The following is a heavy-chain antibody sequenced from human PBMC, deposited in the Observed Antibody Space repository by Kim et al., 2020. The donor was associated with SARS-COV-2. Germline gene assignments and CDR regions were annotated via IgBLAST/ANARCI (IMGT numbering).Heavy chain of an antibody. CDR2: T. CDR3: ARHLRNWYFDL. Sequence: TDYNPAPESRVTISVDPSKNQFSLKLSSVTAADTAVYYCARHLRNWYFDLWGRGTLVTVSS. J-gene: IGHJ2*01. V-gene: IGHV4-39*01.